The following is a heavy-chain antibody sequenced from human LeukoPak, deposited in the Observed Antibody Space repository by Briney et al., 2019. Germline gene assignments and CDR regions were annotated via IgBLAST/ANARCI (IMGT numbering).Heavy chain of an antibody. D-gene: IGHD5-24*01. J-gene: IGHJ4*02. V-gene: IGHV3-74*01. Sequence: GGSLRLSCAASGFTFSTYWMHWVRQAPGKGLVWVSRINSDGSNTNYAGSVKGRFTISRDNAKNTLYLQMNSLRAEDTAVYYCATGRDGYKLGNYWGQGTLVTVSS. CDR3: ATGRDGYKLGNY. CDR1: GFTFSTYW. CDR2: INSDGSNT.